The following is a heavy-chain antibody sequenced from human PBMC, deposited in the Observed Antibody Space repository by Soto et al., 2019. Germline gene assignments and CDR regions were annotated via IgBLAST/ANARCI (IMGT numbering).Heavy chain of an antibody. J-gene: IGHJ4*02. CDR3: ARVDTAMVKYFDY. D-gene: IGHD5-18*01. V-gene: IGHV4-31*03. CDR1: GASVNSGSYF. CDR2: SHYSGSA. Sequence: SETLSLTCTVSGASVNSGSYFWTWTRQDPGKGLEWIGYSHYSGSAFYNPSLKSRVSISVDTSKNQFSLKLSSVTAADTAVYYCARVDTAMVKYFDYWGQGALVTVS.